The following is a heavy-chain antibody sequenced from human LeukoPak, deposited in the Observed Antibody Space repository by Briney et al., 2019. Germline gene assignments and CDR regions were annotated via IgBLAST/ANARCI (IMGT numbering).Heavy chain of an antibody. Sequence: PSETLSLTCTVSGGSISSYYWSWIRQPPGKGLEWIGYIYYSGSTNYNPSLKSRVTISVDTSKNQFSLKLSSATAADTAVYYCARGTFSSGWYPPPYYYFDYWGQGTPVTVSS. V-gene: IGHV4-59*01. D-gene: IGHD6-19*01. CDR3: ARGTFSSGWYPPPYYYFDY. J-gene: IGHJ4*02. CDR1: GGSISSYY. CDR2: IYYSGST.